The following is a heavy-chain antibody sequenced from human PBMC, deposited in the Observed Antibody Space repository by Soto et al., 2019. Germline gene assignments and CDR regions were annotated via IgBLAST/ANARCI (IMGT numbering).Heavy chain of an antibody. D-gene: IGHD3-10*01. CDR2: IYYSGST. Sequence: SETLSLACTVSGGSVSSGDSFWSWLGQCPGKRLEWIAYIYYSGSTNYNPSLKSRATISVDTSKSQVSLTLTSMTAADAALYYCARSPNYYYYGFDVWGQGTAVTVSS. CDR1: GGSVSSGDSF. J-gene: IGHJ6*02. V-gene: IGHV4-61*08. CDR3: ARSPNYYYYGFDV.